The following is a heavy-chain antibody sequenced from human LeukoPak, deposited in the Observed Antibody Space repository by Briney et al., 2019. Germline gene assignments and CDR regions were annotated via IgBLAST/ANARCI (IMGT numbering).Heavy chain of an antibody. CDR1: GGSISSYY. J-gene: IGHJ4*02. V-gene: IGHV4-59*01. D-gene: IGHD4-17*01. CDR2: IYYSGST. CDR3: ARDRGYGDYGDFDY. Sequence: PSETLSLTCTVSGGSISSYYWSWIRQPPGRGLEWIGYIYYSGSTNYNPSLKSRVTISVDTSRNQFSLKLSSVTAADTAVYYCARDRGYGDYGDFDYWGQGTLVTVSS.